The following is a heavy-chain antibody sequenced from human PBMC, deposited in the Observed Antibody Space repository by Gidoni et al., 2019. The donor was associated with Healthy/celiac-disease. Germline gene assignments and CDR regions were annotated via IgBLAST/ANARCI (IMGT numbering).Heavy chain of an antibody. CDR1: GGSFSGYY. J-gene: IGHJ5*02. V-gene: IGHV4-34*01. Sequence: QVQLQQWGAGLLKPSETLSLTCAVYGGSFSGYYWSWIRQPPGKGLEWIGEINHSGSTNYNPSLKSRVTISVDTSKNQFSLKLSSVTAADTAVYYCARAGHRITMVRGSSSPFDPWGQGTLVTVSS. CDR2: INHSGST. D-gene: IGHD3-10*01. CDR3: ARAGHRITMVRGSSSPFDP.